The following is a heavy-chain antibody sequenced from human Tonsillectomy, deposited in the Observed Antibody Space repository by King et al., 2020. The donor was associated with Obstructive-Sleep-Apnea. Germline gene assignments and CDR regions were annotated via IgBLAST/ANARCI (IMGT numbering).Heavy chain of an antibody. J-gene: IGHJ4*02. V-gene: IGHV4-34*01. CDR2: INHSGST. CDR3: ARGVSDPYGSGSSSLPTYNY. CDR1: GGSFSGYY. D-gene: IGHD3-10*01. Sequence: VQLQQWGAGLLKPSETLSLTCGVYGGSFSGYYWSWMRQPPGKGLEWIGEINHSGSTNYNSSLKSRVTISLDTSKNQFSLRLSSVTAADTTVYYCARGVSDPYGSGSSSLPTYNYWGQGTLVTVPS.